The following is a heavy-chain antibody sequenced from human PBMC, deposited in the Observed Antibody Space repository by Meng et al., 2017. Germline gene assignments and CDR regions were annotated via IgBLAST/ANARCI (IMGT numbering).Heavy chain of an antibody. Sequence: SVKVSCKASGGTFSSYAISWVRQAPGQGLEWMGGIIPIFGTANYEQKFQGRVTITADESTSTAYMELSSLRSEDTAVYYCARVSVVVPAASSSGYYYYGMDVWGQGTTVTVSS. V-gene: IGHV1-69*13. CDR2: IIPIFGTA. D-gene: IGHD2-2*01. J-gene: IGHJ6*02. CDR1: GGTFSSYA. CDR3: ARVSVVVPAASSSGYYYYGMDV.